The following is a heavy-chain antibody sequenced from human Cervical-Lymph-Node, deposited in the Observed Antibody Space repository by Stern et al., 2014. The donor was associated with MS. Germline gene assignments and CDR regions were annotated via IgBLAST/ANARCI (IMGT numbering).Heavy chain of an antibody. V-gene: IGHV4-59*01. CDR1: GGSISSYY. CDR2: IYYSGST. CDR3: ARGIQLWSELDY. J-gene: IGHJ4*02. Sequence: VQLEESGPGLVKPSETLSLTCTVSGGSISSYYWSWIRQPPGKGLEWIGYIYYSGSTNYNPSLKSRVTISVDTSKNQFSLKLSSVTAADTAVYYCARGIQLWSELDYWGQGTLVTVSS. D-gene: IGHD5-18*01.